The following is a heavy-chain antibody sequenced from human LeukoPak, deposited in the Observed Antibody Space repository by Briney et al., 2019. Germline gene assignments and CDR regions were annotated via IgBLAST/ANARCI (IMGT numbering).Heavy chain of an antibody. J-gene: IGHJ3*02. CDR3: ARDSGSYYVNAFDI. Sequence: SETLSLTCAVSGGSISSYYWSWIRQPAGKGLEWIGRIYTSGSTNYNPSLKSRVTMSVDTSKNQFSLKLSSVTAADTAVYYCARDSGSYYVNAFDIWGQGTMVTVSS. V-gene: IGHV4-4*07. D-gene: IGHD1-26*01. CDR2: IYTSGST. CDR1: GGSISSYY.